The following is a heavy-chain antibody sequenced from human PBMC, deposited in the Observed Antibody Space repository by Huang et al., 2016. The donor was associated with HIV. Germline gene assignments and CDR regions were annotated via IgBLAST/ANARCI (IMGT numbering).Heavy chain of an antibody. J-gene: IGHJ4*02. CDR1: GFPFRDYH. CDR2: ISGDGSTT. CDR3: TGIFYDSTGYYYHY. D-gene: IGHD3-22*01. V-gene: IGHV3-43*01. Sequence: EVQLVQSGGVAIKPGGSLRLSCAASGFPFRDYHMHWVRQVPGKGLEWVALISGDGSTTKYGDSVKCRFTISRDNSKDSLYLQMNSLKTEDTAFYYCTGIFYDSTGYYYHYWGQGTLVTVSS.